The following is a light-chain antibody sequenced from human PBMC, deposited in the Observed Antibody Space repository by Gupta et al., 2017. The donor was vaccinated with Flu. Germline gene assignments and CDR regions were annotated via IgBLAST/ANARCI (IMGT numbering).Light chain of an antibody. CDR2: DAS. CDR3: QQRSNWPPWT. Sequence: EIVLTQSPATLSLSPGERATLSCRASQSVSSYLAWYQQKPGQAPRLLIYDASNRATGIPARFSGSGCGTDLTLTISSREQEDFAGYYCQQRSNWPPWTFGQGTKVEIK. CDR1: QSVSSY. V-gene: IGKV3-11*01. J-gene: IGKJ1*01.